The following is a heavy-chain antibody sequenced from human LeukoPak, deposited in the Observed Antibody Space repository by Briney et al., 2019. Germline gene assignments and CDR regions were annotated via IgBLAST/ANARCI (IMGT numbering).Heavy chain of an antibody. CDR3: AKEGYYDSGGYRPWGTEDY. J-gene: IGHJ4*02. CDR2: ISGRGGNT. D-gene: IGHD3-22*01. Sequence: GGSLRLSCAASGFTFGSYDMSWVRQAPGKGLEWVSAISGRGGNTYYGDAVKGRFTISRDISKNALYLQMNSLRAEDTAVYYCAKEGYYDSGGYRPWGTEDYWGQGTLVTVSS. V-gene: IGHV3-23*01. CDR1: GFTFGSYD.